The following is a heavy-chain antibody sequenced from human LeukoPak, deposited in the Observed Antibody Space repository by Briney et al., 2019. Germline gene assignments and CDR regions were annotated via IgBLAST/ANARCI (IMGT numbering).Heavy chain of an antibody. CDR3: ATQGIAVAGTGYYFDY. CDR2: ISGSGGST. V-gene: IGHV3-23*01. CDR1: GFTFSSYA. D-gene: IGHD6-19*01. Sequence: QPGGSLRLSCAASGFTFSSYAMSWVRQAPGKGLEWVSAISGSGGSTYYADSVKGRFTISRDNSKNTLYLQMNSLRAEDTAVYYCATQGIAVAGTGYYFDYWGQGTLVTVSS. J-gene: IGHJ4*02.